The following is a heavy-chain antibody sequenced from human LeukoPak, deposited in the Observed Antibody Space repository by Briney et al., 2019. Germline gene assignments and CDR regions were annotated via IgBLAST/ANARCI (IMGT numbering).Heavy chain of an antibody. CDR1: GFTFSSYG. CDR3: VRGGIQVSGIDAFDI. V-gene: IGHV3-13*01. D-gene: IGHD5/OR15-5a*01. J-gene: IGHJ3*02. CDR2: IGIADDT. Sequence: GGSLRLSCAASGFTFSSYGMHWVRQAPGKGLEWVAVIGIADDTHYPDSVKGRFTISRENAKNSLYLQMNSLRDGDTAVYYCVRGGIQVSGIDAFDIWGQGTMVTVSS.